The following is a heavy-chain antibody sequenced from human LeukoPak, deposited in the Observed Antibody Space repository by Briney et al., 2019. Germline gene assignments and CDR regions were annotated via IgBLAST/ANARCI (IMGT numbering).Heavy chain of an antibody. CDR1: GFTFSSYA. CDR3: ARHYGDYGATEFDY. V-gene: IGHV3-30-3*01. CDR2: ISYDGSNK. J-gene: IGHJ4*02. D-gene: IGHD4-17*01. Sequence: PGGSLRLSCAASGFTFSSYAMHWVRQAPGKGLEWVAVISYDGSNKYYADSVKGRFTISRDNSKNTLYLQMNSLRAEDTAVYYCARHYGDYGATEFDYWGQGALVTVSS.